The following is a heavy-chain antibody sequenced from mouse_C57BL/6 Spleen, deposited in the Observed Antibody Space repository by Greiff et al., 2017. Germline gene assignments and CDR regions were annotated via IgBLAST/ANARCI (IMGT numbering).Heavy chain of an antibody. CDR3: AREGATVVATTCFYYAMDY. Sequence: VQLQQPGAELVRPGSSVKLSCKASGYTFTSYWMHWVKQRPIQGLKWIGNIDPSDSETHYNQKFKDKATLTVDKSSSTAYMQLSSLTSEDSAVYYCAREGATVVATTCFYYAMDYWGQGTSVTVSS. CDR2: IDPSDSET. V-gene: IGHV1-52*01. J-gene: IGHJ4*01. CDR1: GYTFTSYW. D-gene: IGHD1-1*01.